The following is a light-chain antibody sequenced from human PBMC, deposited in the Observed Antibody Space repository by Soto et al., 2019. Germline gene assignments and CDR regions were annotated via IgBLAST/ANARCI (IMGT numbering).Light chain of an antibody. CDR2: GAS. CDR3: QQYGGSTIT. Sequence: IVLTQSPGPLSLSPGERVTPACKASQSVTTRLAWYQHKPGQAPRLLMSGASSRASGVPVRFSGSGSGTDFTLTISRLEPEDFALYYCQQYGGSTITFGLGTRRE. V-gene: IGKV3-20*01. CDR1: QSVTTR. J-gene: IGKJ5*01.